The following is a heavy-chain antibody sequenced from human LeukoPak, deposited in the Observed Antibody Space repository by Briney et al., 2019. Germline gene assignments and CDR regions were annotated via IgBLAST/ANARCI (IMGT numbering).Heavy chain of an antibody. J-gene: IGHJ4*02. CDR2: IKQDGSGK. CDR1: GFTFSSYW. D-gene: IGHD3-16*02. CDR3: ARDRMYYDYVWGSYRYNDY. Sequence: GGSLRLSCAASGFTFSSYWMSWVRQAPGKGLEWVANIKQDGSGKYYVDSVKGRFTISRDNAKNSLYLQMNSLRAEDTAVYYCARDRMYYDYVWGSYRYNDYWGQGTLVTVSS. V-gene: IGHV3-7*01.